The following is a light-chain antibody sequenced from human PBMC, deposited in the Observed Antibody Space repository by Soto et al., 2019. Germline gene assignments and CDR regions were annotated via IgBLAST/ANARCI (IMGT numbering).Light chain of an antibody. CDR2: DVG. J-gene: IGLJ1*01. Sequence: QSALTQPASVSGSPGQSITISCTGTSSDVGDFNYVSWYQQHPGKAPKLMIYDVGNRPSGVSIRFSGSKSGSTASLTISGLQAEDAADYYSSSFSSSTTRVFGTGTKLTVL. CDR3: SSFSSSTTRV. V-gene: IGLV2-14*01. CDR1: SSDVGDFNY.